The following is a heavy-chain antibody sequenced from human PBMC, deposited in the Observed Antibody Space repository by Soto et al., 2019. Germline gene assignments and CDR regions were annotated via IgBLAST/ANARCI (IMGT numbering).Heavy chain of an antibody. CDR1: GASIGTSNW. CDR2: IHDSGST. V-gene: IGHV4-4*02. D-gene: IGHD6-19*01. Sequence: SETLSLTCAVSGASIGTSNWWSWVRQSPGKGLEWIGEIHDSGSTESNPSLKSRVTISLDKSKNQFSLKLSSVTAADTAVYYCASGYSSGWSPQIFDYWGQGTLVTVSS. CDR3: ASGYSSGWSPQIFDY. J-gene: IGHJ4*02.